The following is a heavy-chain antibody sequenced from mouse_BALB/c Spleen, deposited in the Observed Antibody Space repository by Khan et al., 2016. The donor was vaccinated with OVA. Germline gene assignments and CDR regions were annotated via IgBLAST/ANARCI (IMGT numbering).Heavy chain of an antibody. CDR2: INPSTGYS. CDR1: GYTFTSYW. CDR3: ANHGSSSAWFAY. V-gene: IGHV1-7*01. J-gene: IGHJ3*01. D-gene: IGHD1-1*01. Sequence: QVQLKESGAELAKPGASVQMSCKASGYTFTSYWMHWVKQRPGQGLEWIGYINPSTGYSEYNQKFKDKATLTADKSSSTAYMQLSSLTSDDSAVYYCANHGSSSAWFAYWGQGTLVTVSA.